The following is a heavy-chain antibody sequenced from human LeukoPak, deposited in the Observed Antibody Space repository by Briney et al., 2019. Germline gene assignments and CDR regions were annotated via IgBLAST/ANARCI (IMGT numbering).Heavy chain of an antibody. CDR3: AGTYYDILTGPQNWLDP. D-gene: IGHD3-9*01. CDR1: GFTFSSYG. V-gene: IGHV3-30*02. J-gene: IGHJ5*02. Sequence: PGGSLRLSCAASGFTFSSYGMHWVRQAPGKGLEWVAFIRYDGGNKYYADSVKGRFTMSRDNSKNTLYLQMNSLRAEDTGVYYCAGTYYDILTGPQNWLDPWGQGTLVTVSS. CDR2: IRYDGGNK.